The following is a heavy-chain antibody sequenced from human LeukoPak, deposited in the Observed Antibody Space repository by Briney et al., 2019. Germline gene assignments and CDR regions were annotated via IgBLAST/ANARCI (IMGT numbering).Heavy chain of an antibody. Sequence: SQTLSLTCTVSGGSISSGDYFWSWIRQPPGKGLEYIGYIYYSGSTYYNPSLKSRVSISLDTSKNQFSLKLTSVTAADTAVFYCARGRSGSYYEPYDYWGKGTTVTVSS. D-gene: IGHD3-10*01. V-gene: IGHV4-30-4*01. CDR1: GGSISSGDYF. J-gene: IGHJ6*04. CDR2: IYYSGST. CDR3: ARGRSGSYYEPYDY.